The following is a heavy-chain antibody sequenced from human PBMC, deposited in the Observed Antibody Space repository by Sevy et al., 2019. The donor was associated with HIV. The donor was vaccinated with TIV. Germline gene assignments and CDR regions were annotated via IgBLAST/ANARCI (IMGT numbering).Heavy chain of an antibody. Sequence: ASVKVSCKVSGYTLTELSMHWVRQAPGKGLEWMGGFDPEDRETIYAQKFQGRVTMTEDTSTDTAYMELSSLRSEDTAVYYCASGIAAAGTHFDYWGQGTLVTVSS. CDR3: ASGIAAAGTHFDY. CDR1: GYTLTELS. CDR2: FDPEDRET. J-gene: IGHJ4*02. V-gene: IGHV1-24*01. D-gene: IGHD6-13*01.